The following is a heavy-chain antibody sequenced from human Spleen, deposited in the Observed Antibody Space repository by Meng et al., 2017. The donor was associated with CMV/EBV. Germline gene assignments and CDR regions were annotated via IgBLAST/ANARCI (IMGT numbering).Heavy chain of an antibody. J-gene: IGHJ5*02. V-gene: IGHV3-30*04. CDR3: ARSAVGYCSSTGCYNWCDP. Sequence: AMHWVRQAPGKGLEWVALMSDDGSNLYYADSVRGRFTISRDNSKNTLFLQMNGLRPEDTAVYYCARSAVGYCSSTGCYNWCDPWGQGTLVTVSS. D-gene: IGHD2-2*01. CDR2: MSDDGSNL. CDR1: A.